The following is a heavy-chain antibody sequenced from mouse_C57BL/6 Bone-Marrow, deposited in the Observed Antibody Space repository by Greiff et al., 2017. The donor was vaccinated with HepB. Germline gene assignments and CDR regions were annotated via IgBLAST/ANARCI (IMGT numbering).Heavy chain of an antibody. D-gene: IGHD1-1*02. CDR3: ARPPLYGGSPYFDV. CDR2: IHPNSGST. Sequence: VQLQQPGAELVKPGASVKLSCKASGYTFTSYWMHWVNQRPGQGLEWIGMIHPNSGSTNYNEKFKSKATLTVDKSSSTAYMQLSILTSEVSAVYYCARPPLYGGSPYFDVWGTGTTVTVSS. V-gene: IGHV1-64*01. CDR1: GYTFTSYW. J-gene: IGHJ1*03.